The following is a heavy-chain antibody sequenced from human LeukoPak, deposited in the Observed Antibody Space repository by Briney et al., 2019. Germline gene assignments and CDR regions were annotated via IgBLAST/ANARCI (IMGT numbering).Heavy chain of an antibody. CDR3: ARSAAFTTVTLDY. D-gene: IGHD4-17*01. Sequence: ASVKVSCKASGYTFTSYGISWVRQAPGQGLEWMGWISAYNVNTNYAQKLQGRVTMTTDTSTRTASMELRSLRSDDTAVYYCARSAAFTTVTLDYWGQGTLVTVSS. V-gene: IGHV1-18*01. CDR1: GYTFTSYG. CDR2: ISAYNVNT. J-gene: IGHJ4*02.